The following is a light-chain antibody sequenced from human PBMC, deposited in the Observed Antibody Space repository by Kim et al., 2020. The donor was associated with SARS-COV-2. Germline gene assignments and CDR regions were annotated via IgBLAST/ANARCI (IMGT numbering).Light chain of an antibody. CDR1: ANIGSKYD. CDR2: GEN. J-gene: IGLJ3*02. CDR3: HSYDTRLSQWV. V-gene: IGLV1-40*01. Sequence: QSALTQPPSVSGAPGQRVTISCTGDANIGSKYDVHWFQQSPGAAPRLLMYGENIRPSGVPDRFSGSKSGASASLAITGLQAEDEATYYCHSYDTRLSQWVFGGGTKVTVL.